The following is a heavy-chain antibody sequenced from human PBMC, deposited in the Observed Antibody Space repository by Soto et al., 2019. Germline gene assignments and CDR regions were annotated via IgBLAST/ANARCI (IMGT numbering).Heavy chain of an antibody. J-gene: IGHJ5*02. V-gene: IGHV3-49*03. D-gene: IGHD1-7*01. CDR2: IRSKAYGGTT. CDR3: TREGPHYWNYTRWFAP. Sequence: GGSLRLSCTASGFTFCDYAMSWFRQAPGKGLEWVGFIRSKAYGGTTEYAASVKGRFTISRDDSKSIAYLQMNSLKTEDTAVYYCTREGPHYWNYTRWFAPWGQGTLVTVSS. CDR1: GFTFCDYA.